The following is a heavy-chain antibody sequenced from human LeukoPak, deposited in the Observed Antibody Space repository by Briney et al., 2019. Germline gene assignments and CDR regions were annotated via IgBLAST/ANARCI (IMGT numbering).Heavy chain of an antibody. CDR2: MNPNSGNT. Sequence: ASVKVSCKASGYTFTSYDISWVRQATGQGLEWMGWMNPNSGNTGYAQKFQGRVTMTRNTSISTAYMELSSLRSEDTAVYYCARTQVVTIFGVVIYYYYMDVWGKGTTVTVS. D-gene: IGHD3-3*01. CDR1: GYTFTSYD. V-gene: IGHV1-8*01. J-gene: IGHJ6*03. CDR3: ARTQVVTIFGVVIYYYYMDV.